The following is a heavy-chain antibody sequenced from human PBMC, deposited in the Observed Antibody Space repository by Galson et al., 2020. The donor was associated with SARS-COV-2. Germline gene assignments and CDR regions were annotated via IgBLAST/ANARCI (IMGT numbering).Heavy chain of an antibody. CDR1: GGSISSGDYY. CDR3: ARGGVSGSFTLDF. V-gene: IGHV4-30-4*01. CDR2: IYYSGNT. Sequence: ETSETLSLTCTVSGGSISSGDYYWSWIRQPPGKGLQWIGYIYYSGNTYYNPSLKSRVTISVGTSKNQFSLRLSSVTAADTAVYYCARGGVSGSFTLDFWGQGTLVTVSS. J-gene: IGHJ4*02. D-gene: IGHD1-26*01.